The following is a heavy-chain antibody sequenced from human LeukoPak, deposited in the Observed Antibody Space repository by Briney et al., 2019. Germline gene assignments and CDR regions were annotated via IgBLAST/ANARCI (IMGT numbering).Heavy chain of an antibody. V-gene: IGHV4-39*01. CDR2: IYYSGST. CDR3: ARFLAGTRHFHFYYYMDV. D-gene: IGHD3-9*01. CDR1: GASFSGYY. Sequence: PSETLSLTCAVYGASFSGYYWGWIRQPPGKGLEWIGSIYYSGSTYYNPSFKSRITISVDTSKNQFSLKVISVTAADTAVYYCARFLAGTRHFHFYYYMDVWGKGTTVTISS. J-gene: IGHJ6*03.